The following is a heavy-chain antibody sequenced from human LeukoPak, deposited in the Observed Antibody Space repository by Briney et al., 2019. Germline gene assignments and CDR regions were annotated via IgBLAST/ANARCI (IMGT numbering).Heavy chain of an antibody. D-gene: IGHD1-1*01. CDR3: AKDNNWNDGSCWFDP. CDR2: ISWNRGSI. Sequence: GRSLRLSCAASGFTFDDYAMHWVRQAPGKGLEWVSGISWNRGSIGYADSVKGRFTISRDNAKNSLYPQMNSLRAEDTALYYCAKDNNWNDGSCWFDPWGQGTLVTVSS. CDR1: GFTFDDYA. J-gene: IGHJ5*02. V-gene: IGHV3-9*01.